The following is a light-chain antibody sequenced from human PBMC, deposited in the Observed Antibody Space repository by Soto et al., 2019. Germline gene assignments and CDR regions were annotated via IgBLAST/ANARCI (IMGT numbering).Light chain of an antibody. Sequence: QSALTQPASVSASPGQSITISCAGTNDDIGAYNYVSWYQQHPGKAPKLIIFDVPDRPSGISDRFSGSKSGNTASLTISALQAEDEADYYCCSYARGATPVVLGGGTKLTVL. CDR2: DVP. J-gene: IGLJ2*01. CDR3: CSYARGATPVV. CDR1: NDDIGAYNY. V-gene: IGLV2-14*03.